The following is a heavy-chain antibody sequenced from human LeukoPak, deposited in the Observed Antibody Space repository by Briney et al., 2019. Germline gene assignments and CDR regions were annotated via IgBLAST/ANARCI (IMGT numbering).Heavy chain of an antibody. CDR1: GFTFSSYG. J-gene: IGHJ4*02. D-gene: IGHD3-10*01. CDR3: AKWSFYYGSGSSD. Sequence: GGSLRLSCTASGFTFSSYGMHWVRQAPGKGLEWVAFIRYDGSNKYYADSVKGRFTISRDNSKNTLYLQMNSLRAEDTAVYYCAKWSFYYGSGSSDWGQGTLVTVSS. CDR2: IRYDGSNK. V-gene: IGHV3-30*02.